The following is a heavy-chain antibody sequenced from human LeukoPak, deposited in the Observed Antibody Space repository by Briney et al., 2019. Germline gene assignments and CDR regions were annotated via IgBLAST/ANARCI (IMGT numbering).Heavy chain of an antibody. D-gene: IGHD3-10*01. V-gene: IGHV3-11*04. Sequence: PGGSLRLSCAASGFIFSDYYINWIRQAPGKGLEWVSYISSSSRTIHYADSVKGRFTISRDNAKNSLYLQMNSLRAEDTAVYYCARDTHFYGSGSPAFDIWGQGTMVTVSS. J-gene: IGHJ3*02. CDR2: ISSSSRTI. CDR3: ARDTHFYGSGSPAFDI. CDR1: GFIFSDYY.